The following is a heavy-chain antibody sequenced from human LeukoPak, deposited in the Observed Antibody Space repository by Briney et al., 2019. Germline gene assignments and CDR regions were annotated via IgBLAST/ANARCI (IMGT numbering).Heavy chain of an antibody. J-gene: IGHJ4*02. CDR2: INAGNGNT. CDR3: ARGPPWFGELFLDY. V-gene: IGHV1-3*03. D-gene: IGHD3-10*01. CDR1: GYTFTSYV. Sequence: ASVKVSCKASGYTFTSYVMHWVRQAPGQRLEWMGWINAGNGNTEYSQGFQGRVTITRDTSASTAYMELSSVRSEDMAVYYCARGPPWFGELFLDYWGQGTLVTVSS.